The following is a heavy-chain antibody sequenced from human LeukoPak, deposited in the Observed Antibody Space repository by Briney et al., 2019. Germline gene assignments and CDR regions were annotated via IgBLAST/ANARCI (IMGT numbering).Heavy chain of an antibody. D-gene: IGHD3-10*01. CDR1: GFTVSSNY. CDR2: IDTSSSYI. Sequence: GGSLRLSCAASGFTVSSNYMSWVRQAPGKGLEWVSAIDTSSSYIYYADSVKGRFTISRDNARNSPYLHMNSLRAEDTAVYYCARCSPTCASGSSDYWGQGTLVTVSS. CDR3: ARCSPTCASGSSDY. V-gene: IGHV3-21*06. J-gene: IGHJ4*02.